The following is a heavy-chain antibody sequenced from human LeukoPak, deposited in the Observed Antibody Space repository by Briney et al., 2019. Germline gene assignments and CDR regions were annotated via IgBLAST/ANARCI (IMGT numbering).Heavy chain of an antibody. V-gene: IGHV4-31*03. J-gene: IGHJ4*02. CDR1: GGSISSGGYY. D-gene: IGHD2-2*01. Sequence: KPSETLSLTCTVSGGSISSGGYYWSWIRQHPGKGLKWIGYIYYSGSTYYNPSLKSRVTISVDTSKNQFSLKLSSVTAADTAVYYCARALGYCSSTSCQPSPFDYWGQGTLVTVSS. CDR3: ARALGYCSSTSCQPSPFDY. CDR2: IYYSGST.